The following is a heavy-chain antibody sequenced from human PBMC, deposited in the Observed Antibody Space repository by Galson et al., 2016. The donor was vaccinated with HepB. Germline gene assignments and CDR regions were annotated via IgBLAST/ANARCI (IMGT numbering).Heavy chain of an antibody. J-gene: IGHJ4*02. V-gene: IGHV1-18*04. D-gene: IGHD3-10*01. Sequence: SVKVSCKASGYTFTSYGITWVRQALGQGLEWMGWISVDTGHTGYGQKVQGRVTLTTDTSTSTAYMELTSLRPDDTAMYYCVRYGSSHFMAFWGQGTLITVSS. CDR3: VRYGSSHFMAF. CDR2: ISVDTGHT. CDR1: GYTFTSYG.